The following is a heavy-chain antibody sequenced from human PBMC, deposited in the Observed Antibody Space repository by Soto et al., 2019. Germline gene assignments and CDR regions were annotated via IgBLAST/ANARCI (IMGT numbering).Heavy chain of an antibody. Sequence: QVQLQESGPGLVKPSQTLSLTCTVSGGSISSGGYYWSWIRQHPGKGLEWIGYIYYSGSTYYNPSLKSRVTISVDTSKNQLSLKLRSVTAADTAVYSCARVCGGDCHHGMDVWGQGTTVTVSS. J-gene: IGHJ6*02. CDR1: GGSISSGGYY. CDR3: ARVCGGDCHHGMDV. D-gene: IGHD2-21*02. CDR2: IYYSGST. V-gene: IGHV4-31*03.